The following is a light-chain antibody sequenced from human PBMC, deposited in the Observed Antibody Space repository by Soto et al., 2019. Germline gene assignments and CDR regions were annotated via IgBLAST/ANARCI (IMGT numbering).Light chain of an antibody. CDR2: EVT. CDR3: TSFTSRNALV. CDR1: NSDILNYNY. J-gene: IGLJ2*01. Sequence: QSALTQPASVSGSPGQSLTISCTRANSDILNYNYVSWYQHHPGKAPKLIIYEVTYRPSGVSNRFSGSKSGDTASLTISGLQSEDEADYYCTSFTSRNALVFGGGTKVTVL. V-gene: IGLV2-14*01.